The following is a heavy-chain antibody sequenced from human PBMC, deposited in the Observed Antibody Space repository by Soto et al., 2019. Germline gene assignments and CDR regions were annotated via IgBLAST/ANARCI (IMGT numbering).Heavy chain of an antibody. CDR1: GGTFSSYT. Sequence: QVQLVQSGAEVKKPGSSVKVSCKASGGTFSSYTISWVRQAPGQGLEWMGRIIPILGIANYAQKFQGRVTITADKSTSTAYMELSSLRSEDTALYYCARDHDILTGPIGGGMDVWGQGTTVTVSS. CDR2: IIPILGIA. CDR3: ARDHDILTGPIGGGMDV. J-gene: IGHJ6*02. D-gene: IGHD3-9*01. V-gene: IGHV1-69*08.